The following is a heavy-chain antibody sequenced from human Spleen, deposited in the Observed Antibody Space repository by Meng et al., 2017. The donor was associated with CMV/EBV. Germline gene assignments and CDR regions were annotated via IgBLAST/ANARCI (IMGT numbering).Heavy chain of an antibody. V-gene: IGHV5-51*01. Sequence: QVSCKGSGYSFTSYRIGWVRQMPGKGLEWMGIIYPGDSDTSYSPSFQGQVTISADKSFSTAYLQWSSLKASDTAMYYCARLTAAPPSDYFDYWGQGTLVTVSS. D-gene: IGHD6-13*01. J-gene: IGHJ4*02. CDR2: IYPGDSDT. CDR1: GYSFTSYR. CDR3: ARLTAAPPSDYFDY.